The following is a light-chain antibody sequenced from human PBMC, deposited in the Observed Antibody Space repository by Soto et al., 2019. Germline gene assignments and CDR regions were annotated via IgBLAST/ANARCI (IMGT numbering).Light chain of an antibody. Sequence: EIVMTQSPATLSVSPGERGTLSCRASQSVSSNLAWYQQKPGQAPRLLIYGASTRATGIPARFSGSGSGTDFTLTISSLQPEDFATYYCQRSYSTPITFGQGTRLEIK. J-gene: IGKJ5*01. CDR1: QSVSSN. V-gene: IGKV3-15*01. CDR2: GAS. CDR3: QRSYSTPIT.